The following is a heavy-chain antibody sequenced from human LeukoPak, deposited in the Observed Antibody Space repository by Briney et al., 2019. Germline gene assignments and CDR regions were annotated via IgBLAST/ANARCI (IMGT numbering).Heavy chain of an antibody. Sequence: TGGSLRLSCAAPGFTFSDHWMHWVRQVPGKGLVWVSRIKTDGSWTNDADSVKGRFTISRDNAENTLYLQMNSLRVEDTAVYYCVRGVGGSSYLDYWGQGALVTVSS. V-gene: IGHV3-74*01. CDR3: VRGVGGSSYLDY. CDR2: IKTDGSWT. CDR1: GFTFSDHW. D-gene: IGHD3-16*01. J-gene: IGHJ4*02.